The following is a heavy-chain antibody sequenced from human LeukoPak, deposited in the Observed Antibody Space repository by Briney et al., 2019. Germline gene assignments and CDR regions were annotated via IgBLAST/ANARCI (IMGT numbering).Heavy chain of an antibody. CDR1: GFTFSSYW. CDR3: ARVPRTGVVIIERVVDY. V-gene: IGHV3-7*01. CDR2: IKQDGSEK. J-gene: IGHJ4*02. D-gene: IGHD3-3*01. Sequence: GGSLRLSCAASGFTFSSYWMSWVRQAPGKGLEWVANIKQDGSEKYYVDSVKGRFTISRDNAKNSLYLQMNSLRAEDTAVYYCARVPRTGVVIIERVVDYWGQGTLVTVSS.